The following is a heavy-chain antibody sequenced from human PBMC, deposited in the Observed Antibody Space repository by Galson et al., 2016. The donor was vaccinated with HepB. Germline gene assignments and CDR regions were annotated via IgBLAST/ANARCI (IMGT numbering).Heavy chain of an antibody. D-gene: IGHD3-10*01. CDR3: ARGGSGDYQIWYFDI. J-gene: IGHJ2*01. Sequence: SLRLSCAASEFSISSSHMSWVRQAPGKGLEWVAAIYPSGTTYYADSVKGRFSISRDTSKNTLYLQMNSLRAEDTAVYYCARGGSGDYQIWYFDIWGRGALVTVSP. CDR2: IYPSGTT. CDR1: EFSISSSH. V-gene: IGHV3-53*01.